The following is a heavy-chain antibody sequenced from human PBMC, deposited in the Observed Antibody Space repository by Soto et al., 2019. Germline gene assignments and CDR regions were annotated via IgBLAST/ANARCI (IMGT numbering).Heavy chain of an antibody. CDR2: IKANSGGT. CDR1: VFSVDT. J-gene: IGHJ4*02. CDR3: ASPRSGQSPDLGY. V-gene: IGHV1-2*02. D-gene: IGHD2-15*01. Sequence: GASVKVSCKASVFSVDTIHWVRRDPGQGLEWMGWIKANSGGTNYAQKFQGRVTMTRDTSITTAYMELSSLTSDDTAVYYCASPRSGQSPDLGYWGQGTVVTV.